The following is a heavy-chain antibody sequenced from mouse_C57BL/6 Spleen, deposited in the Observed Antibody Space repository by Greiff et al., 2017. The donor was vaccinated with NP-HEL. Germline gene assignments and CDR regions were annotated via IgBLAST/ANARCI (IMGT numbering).Heavy chain of an antibody. D-gene: IGHD2-10*02. V-gene: IGHV3-6*01. Sequence: EVQLQQSGPGLVKPSQSLSLTCSVTGYSITRGYYWNWIRQFPGNKLEWMGYISYDGSNNYNPSLKNRISITRDTSKNQFFLKLNSVTTEDTATYYCARDAAYPSPYYFDYWGQGTTLTVSS. CDR3: ARDAAYPSPYYFDY. J-gene: IGHJ2*01. CDR1: GYSITRGYY. CDR2: ISYDGSN.